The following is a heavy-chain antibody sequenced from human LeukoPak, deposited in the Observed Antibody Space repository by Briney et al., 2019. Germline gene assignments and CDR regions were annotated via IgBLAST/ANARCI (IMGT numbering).Heavy chain of an antibody. V-gene: IGHV4-30-4*08. CDR1: GGSISSGDYY. Sequence: SETLSLTCTVSGGSISSGDYYWRWIRQPPGKGREWIGYIYYSGSTYYNPSLKSRVTISVDKSMNQFSLKLSSVTAADTAVYYCARVVDCSSTSCYPSYNWFDPWGQGTLVTVSS. CDR2: IYYSGST. J-gene: IGHJ5*02. CDR3: ARVVDCSSTSCYPSYNWFDP. D-gene: IGHD2-2*01.